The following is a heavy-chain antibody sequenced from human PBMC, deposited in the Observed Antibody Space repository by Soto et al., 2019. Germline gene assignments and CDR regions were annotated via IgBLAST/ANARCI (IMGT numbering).Heavy chain of an antibody. D-gene: IGHD6-13*01. V-gene: IGHV3-9*01. CDR1: GFTFDDYA. CDR3: AKDPTPDSIAAAGTPDY. J-gene: IGHJ4*02. CDR2: ISWNSGSI. Sequence: EVQLVESGGGLVQPGRSLRLSCAASGFTFDDYAMHWVRQAPGKGLEWVSGISWNSGSIGYADSVKGRFTISRDNAKNSLYLQMNGLRAEDTALYYCAKDPTPDSIAAAGTPDYWGQGTLVTVSS.